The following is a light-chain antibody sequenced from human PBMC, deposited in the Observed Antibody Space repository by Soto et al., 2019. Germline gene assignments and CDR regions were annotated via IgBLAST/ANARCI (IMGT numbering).Light chain of an antibody. Sequence: QSVLTQTPSASGTPGQRVTISCSGSSSNIGSNYVYWYQQLPGTAPKLLIYRNNQRPSGVPDRFSGSKSGTSGSLAVSGLRSEGEADYYCAAWDDSLSAVVFGGGTKLTVL. J-gene: IGLJ2*01. CDR2: RNN. CDR1: SSNIGSNY. V-gene: IGLV1-47*01. CDR3: AAWDDSLSAVV.